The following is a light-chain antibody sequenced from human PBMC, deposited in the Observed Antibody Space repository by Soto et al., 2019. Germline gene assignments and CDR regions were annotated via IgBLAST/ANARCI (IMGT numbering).Light chain of an antibody. V-gene: IGLV1-51*01. CDR3: GTWDSSLSPV. CDR2: DNN. Sequence: QSALTQPPSVSAAPGQKVTISCSGSSSNIGNNYVSWYQQLPGTAPTLLIYDNNKRPSGIPDRFSGSKSGTSATLGITGLQTGDEADYYCGTWDSSLSPVFGGGTKLTVL. J-gene: IGLJ2*01. CDR1: SSNIGNNY.